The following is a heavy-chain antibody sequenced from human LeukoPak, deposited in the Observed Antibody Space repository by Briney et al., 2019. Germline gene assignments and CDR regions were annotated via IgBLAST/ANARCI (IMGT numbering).Heavy chain of an antibody. CDR2: ISTSGETT. J-gene: IGHJ3*02. V-gene: IGHV3-23*01. CDR1: GFTFSTYE. Sequence: GGSLRLSCAASGFTFSTYEMNWVRQAPGKGLEWVSYISTSGETTYYADSVKGRFTISRDNSKNTLYLQMNSLRVEDTAVNYCAKRDPRPFAFDIWGQGTMVAVSS. CDR3: AKRDPRPFAFDI.